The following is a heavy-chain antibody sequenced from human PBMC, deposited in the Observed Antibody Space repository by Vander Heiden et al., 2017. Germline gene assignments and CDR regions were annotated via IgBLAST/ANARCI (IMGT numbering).Heavy chain of an antibody. D-gene: IGHD5-12*01. CDR2: ISSSSSYI. CDR3: ARVGGWPGGALDI. V-gene: IGHV3-21*01. J-gene: IGHJ3*02. CDR1: GFTFSGYS. Sequence: EVQLVESGGGLVKPGGSLRLSCAASGFTFSGYSMTWVRQAPGKGLEWVSSISSSSSYIYYADSVKGRFTISRDNAKNSLYLQMNSLRAEDTAVYYCARVGGWPGGALDIWGQGTMVTVSS.